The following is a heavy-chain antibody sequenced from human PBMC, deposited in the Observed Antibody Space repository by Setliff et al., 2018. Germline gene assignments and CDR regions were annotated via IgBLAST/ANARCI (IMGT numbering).Heavy chain of an antibody. J-gene: IGHJ5*02. Sequence: LRLSCAASGFIFSKAWMSWVRQAPGKGLEWVARIKSKSDAGTTDYAAPVKGRFTISRDDSKDTLFLDMNSLTSDDTAVYFCTTGSIFDPWGKGTLVTVSS. CDR3: TTGSIFDP. CDR1: GFIFSKAW. CDR2: IKSKSDAGTT. V-gene: IGHV3-15*01.